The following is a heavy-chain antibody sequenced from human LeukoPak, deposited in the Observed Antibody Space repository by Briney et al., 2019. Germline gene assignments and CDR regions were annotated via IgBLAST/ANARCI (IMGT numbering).Heavy chain of an antibody. D-gene: IGHD3-10*01. CDR2: IGIAGDT. CDR1: GFTFSSYD. CDR3: ARLGFGEYKDAFDI. J-gene: IGHJ3*02. V-gene: IGHV3-13*01. Sequence: PGGSLRLSWAASGFTFSSYDMHWVRQATGKGLEWVSAIGIAGDTYYPGSVKGRLTISRENAKNSLYLQMNRLRAGATAVYYCARLGFGEYKDAFDIWGPGTMVTVSS.